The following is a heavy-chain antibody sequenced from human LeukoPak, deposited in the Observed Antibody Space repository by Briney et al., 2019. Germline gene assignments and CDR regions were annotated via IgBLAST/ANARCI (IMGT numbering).Heavy chain of an antibody. CDR1: GGTFSSYA. CDR2: NIPIFGTA. J-gene: IGHJ4*02. D-gene: IGHD6-19*01. Sequence: GASVKVSCKASGGTFSSYAISWVRQAPGQGLEWMGGNIPIFGTANYAQKFQGRVTITADKSTSTAYMELSSLRSEDTAVYYCARVPYSSGWYFDYWGQGTLVTVSS. V-gene: IGHV1-69*06. CDR3: ARVPYSSGWYFDY.